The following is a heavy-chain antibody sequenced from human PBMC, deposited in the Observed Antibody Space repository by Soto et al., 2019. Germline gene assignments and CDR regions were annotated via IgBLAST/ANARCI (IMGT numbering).Heavy chain of an antibody. CDR1: GGSFSGHS. CDR3: STRAYDTNGYYRFDP. CDR2: INHSGRV. D-gene: IGHD3-22*01. V-gene: IGHV4-34*01. J-gene: IGHJ5*01. Sequence: SETLSLTCAVYGGSFSGHSWTWIRQSPGKGLEWIGDINHSGRVNYSPSLKSRVTISLDTSKNQFSLTLSAVTAADTAMYYCSTRAYDTNGYYRFDPWGQGTMVTVSS.